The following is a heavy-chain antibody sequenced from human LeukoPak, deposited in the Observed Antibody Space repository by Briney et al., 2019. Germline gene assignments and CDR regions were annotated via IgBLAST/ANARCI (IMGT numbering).Heavy chain of an antibody. CDR3: AREHMVRGADY. Sequence: SETLSLTCAVYGGSFSGYYWSWIRQPPGKGLEWIGEINHSGSTNYNPSLKSRVTISVDTSKNQFSLKLSSVTAADTAVYYCAREHMVRGADYWGQGTLVTVSS. CDR2: INHSGST. D-gene: IGHD3-10*01. V-gene: IGHV4-34*01. J-gene: IGHJ4*02. CDR1: GGSFSGYY.